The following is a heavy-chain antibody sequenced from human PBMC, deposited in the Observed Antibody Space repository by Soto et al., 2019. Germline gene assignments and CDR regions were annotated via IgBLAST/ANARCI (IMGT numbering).Heavy chain of an antibody. J-gene: IGHJ4*02. Sequence: QVQLVQSGAEVKKPGASVKVSCKASGYTFTSYAMHWVRQAPGQRLEWMGWINAGNGNTKYSQKFQGRVTITRDTPXSXXYMELSSLRSEDTAVYYCARDRPIPIAAPPGHFDYWGQGTLVTVSS. CDR3: ARDRPIPIAAPPGHFDY. V-gene: IGHV1-3*01. CDR1: GYTFTSYA. CDR2: INAGNGNT. D-gene: IGHD2-21*01.